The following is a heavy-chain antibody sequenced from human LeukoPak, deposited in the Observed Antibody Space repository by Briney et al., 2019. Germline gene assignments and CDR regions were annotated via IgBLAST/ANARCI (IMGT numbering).Heavy chain of an antibody. CDR1: GFRLRSYW. Sequence: GGSLRLSCVVSGFRLRSYWMHWVRQAPGKGLEWVSYISSSGSTIYYADSVKGRFTISRDNAKNSLYLQMNSLRAEDTAVYYCAELGITMIGGVWGKGTTVTISS. CDR3: AELGITMIGGV. J-gene: IGHJ6*04. D-gene: IGHD3-10*02. V-gene: IGHV3-48*03. CDR2: ISSSGSTI.